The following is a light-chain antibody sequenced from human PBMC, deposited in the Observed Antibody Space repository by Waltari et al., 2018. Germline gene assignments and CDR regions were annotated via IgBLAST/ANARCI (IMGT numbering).Light chain of an antibody. CDR1: TTTGYTY. V-gene: IGLV2-8*01. Sequence: QSALTQPPSASGSPGQSVTIPCTRITTTGYTYVPWYQHHPGKAPKLIIYEVNRRPSGVPDRFSGSESGNTASLTVSGLQSEDEADYYCSSYEGTNTLLFGGGTKLTVL. CDR2: EVN. CDR3: SSYEGTNTLL. J-gene: IGLJ2*01.